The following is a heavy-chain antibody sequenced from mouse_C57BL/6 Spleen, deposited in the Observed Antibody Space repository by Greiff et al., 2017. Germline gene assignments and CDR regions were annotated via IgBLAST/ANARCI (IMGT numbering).Heavy chain of an antibody. CDR2: IYPSDSET. Sequence: VQLQQPGAELVRPGSSVTLSCKASGFTFTSYWMDWVKQRPGQGLEWIGNIYPSDSETHYNQKFKDKATLTVDKSSSTAYMQLSSLTSEDSAVYYCARSPSSGYGYFDYWGQGTTLTVSS. D-gene: IGHD3-2*02. CDR1: GFTFTSYW. J-gene: IGHJ2*01. CDR3: ARSPSSGYGYFDY. V-gene: IGHV1-61*01.